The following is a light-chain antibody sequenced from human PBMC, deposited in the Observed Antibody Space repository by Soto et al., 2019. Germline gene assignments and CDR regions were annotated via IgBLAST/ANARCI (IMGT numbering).Light chain of an antibody. J-gene: IGKJ4*01. V-gene: IGKV1-39*01. CDR3: QQSYTAPLT. CDR1: QSITRF. CDR2: VAS. Sequence: DIQMIQFPSSLSASVGDRVTITCRASQSITRFLNWYQQKPGTAPELLISVASSLQSGVPSRFSGSGFGTEFTLTISSLQRDDFATYYCQQSYTAPLTCGGGTKVDIK.